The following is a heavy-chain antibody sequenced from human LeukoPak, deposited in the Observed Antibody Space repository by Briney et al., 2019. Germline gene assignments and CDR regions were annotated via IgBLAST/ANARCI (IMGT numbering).Heavy chain of an antibody. J-gene: IGHJ4*02. Sequence: GGSLRLSCAASGFTFSNAWMSWVRQAPGKGLEWVGRIKSKNDGGTTDYAKPVKGRFTISRDESKNTLYLQMNSLKTEAAAVYYCGTEGYSYGYSFDYWGQGTLVTVSS. V-gene: IGHV3-15*01. CDR3: GTEGYSYGYSFDY. CDR2: IKSKNDGGTT. D-gene: IGHD5-18*01. CDR1: GFTFSNAW.